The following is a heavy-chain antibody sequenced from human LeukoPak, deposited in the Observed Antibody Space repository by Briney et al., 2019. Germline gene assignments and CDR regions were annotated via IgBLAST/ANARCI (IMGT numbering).Heavy chain of an antibody. CDR2: ISAYNGNT. J-gene: IGHJ5*02. Sequence: ASVKVSCKASGYTFTTYGITWMRQAPGLGLEWMGWISAYNGNTNYAQKLQGRVTMTTDTSTTTAYMELRSLRSDDTAVYFCARDHTAVRPNLFDPWGQGTLVTVSS. CDR3: ARDHTAVRPNLFDP. D-gene: IGHD5-18*01. CDR1: GYTFTTYG. V-gene: IGHV1-18*01.